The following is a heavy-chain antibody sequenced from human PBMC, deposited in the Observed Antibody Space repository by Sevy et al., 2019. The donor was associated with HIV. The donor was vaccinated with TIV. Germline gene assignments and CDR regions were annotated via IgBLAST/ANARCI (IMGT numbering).Heavy chain of an antibody. J-gene: IGHJ4*02. CDR1: GYIFTNSG. CDR2: IGVYNGNL. CDR3: ARVPTYHYGSATYFDY. Sequence: ASVKVSCKTSGYIFTNSGITWVRQAPGQGLEWMGWIGVYNGNLKYAQKFQGRVTMTTGTSTSTAYMELTSLRSDDTGVYYCARVPTYHYGSATYFDYWGQGTLVTVSS. V-gene: IGHV1-18*01. D-gene: IGHD3-10*01.